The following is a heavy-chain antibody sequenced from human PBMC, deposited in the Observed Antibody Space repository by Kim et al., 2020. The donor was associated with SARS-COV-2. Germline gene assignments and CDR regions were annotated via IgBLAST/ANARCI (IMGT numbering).Heavy chain of an antibody. V-gene: IGHV4-31*03. Sequence: SETLSLTCTVSGDSISSGGYYWSWIRQHPGKGLEWIGYIYYSGSTYYNPSLKSRVTISVDTSKNQFSLKLSSVTAADTAVYYCARAPGLGTMIVVVTHFDYWGQGTLVTVSS. J-gene: IGHJ4*02. CDR2: IYYSGST. CDR1: GDSISSGGYY. D-gene: IGHD3-22*01. CDR3: ARAPGLGTMIVVVTHFDY.